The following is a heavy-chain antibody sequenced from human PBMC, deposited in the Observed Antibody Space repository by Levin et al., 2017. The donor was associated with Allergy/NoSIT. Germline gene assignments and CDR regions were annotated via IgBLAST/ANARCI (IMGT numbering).Heavy chain of an antibody. J-gene: IGHJ4*02. V-gene: IGHV3-11*05. Sequence: GESLKISCAASGFIVSDSYMSWIRQAPGKGLEWVSYISRGNSYTNYLDSVKGRFTISRDNAKNSLYLQMNSLRAGDTAIYYCARGRVPNDYWGQGTLVTVSS. CDR1: GFIVSDSY. CDR2: ISRGNSYT. D-gene: IGHD3-10*01. CDR3: ARGRVPNDY.